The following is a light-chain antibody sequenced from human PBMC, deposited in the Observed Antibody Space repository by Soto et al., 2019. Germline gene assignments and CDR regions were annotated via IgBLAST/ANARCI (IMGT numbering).Light chain of an antibody. Sequence: EIVMTQSPATLSVSPGERATLSCRASQSVSSNLAWYQQKPGQAPRLLMYGASTRATGIPARFSGSGSGTEFTLTISSLQSEDFAVYYCQQFNNWTQTLGQGTKVDIK. CDR3: QQFNNWTQT. CDR2: GAS. V-gene: IGKV3-15*01. J-gene: IGKJ1*01. CDR1: QSVSSN.